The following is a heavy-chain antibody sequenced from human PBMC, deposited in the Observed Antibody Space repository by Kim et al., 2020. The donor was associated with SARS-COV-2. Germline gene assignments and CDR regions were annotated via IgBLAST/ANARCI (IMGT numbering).Heavy chain of an antibody. Sequence: PSLKSRVTLSVDTSKNQFSRKLSSVTAADTAVYYCARSTMITFGGGPFDYWGQGTLVTVSS. CDR3: ARSTMITFGGGPFDY. J-gene: IGHJ4*02. V-gene: IGHV4-39*01. D-gene: IGHD3-16*01.